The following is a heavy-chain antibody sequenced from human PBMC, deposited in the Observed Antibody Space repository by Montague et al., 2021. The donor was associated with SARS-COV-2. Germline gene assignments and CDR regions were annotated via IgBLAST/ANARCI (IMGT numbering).Heavy chain of an antibody. D-gene: IGHD3-22*01. J-gene: IGHJ4*02. CDR2: ISSNGGST. Sequence: SLRLSCAASGFTFSSYAMHWVRQAPGKGLEYVSAISSNGGSTYYANSVKGRFTISRDNSKNTLYLQMGSLRAENMAVYYCARDVGGYVDSWGQGTLVTVSS. CDR1: GFTFSSYA. CDR3: ARDVGGYVDS. V-gene: IGHV3-64*01.